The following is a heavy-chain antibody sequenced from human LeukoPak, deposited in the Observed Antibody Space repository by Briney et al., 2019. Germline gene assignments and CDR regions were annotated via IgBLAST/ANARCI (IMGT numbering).Heavy chain of an antibody. D-gene: IGHD6-6*01. CDR3: ARDRWSIAARHYYYYMDV. J-gene: IGHJ6*03. Sequence: PSETLSLTCTVSGGSISSYYWSWIRQPVGKGLEWIGRIYTSGSTNYNPSLKSRVTMSVDTSKNQFSLKLSSVTAADTAVYYCARDRWSIAARHYYYYMDVWGKGTTVTVSS. CDR2: IYTSGST. V-gene: IGHV4-4*07. CDR1: GGSISSYY.